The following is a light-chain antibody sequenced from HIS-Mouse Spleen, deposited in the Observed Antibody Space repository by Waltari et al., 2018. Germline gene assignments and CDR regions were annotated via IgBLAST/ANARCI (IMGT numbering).Light chain of an antibody. CDR2: DVS. V-gene: IGLV2-14*03. Sequence: QSALTQPASVSGSPGPSITISCTGTSIDVGGYNYVSWYQQHPGNAPKLMIYDVSNRRSGVTNRFSGSKSGNTASLTISGLQAEDEADYYCSSYTSSSPWVFGGGTKLTVL. CDR1: SIDVGGYNY. J-gene: IGLJ3*02. CDR3: SSYTSSSPWV.